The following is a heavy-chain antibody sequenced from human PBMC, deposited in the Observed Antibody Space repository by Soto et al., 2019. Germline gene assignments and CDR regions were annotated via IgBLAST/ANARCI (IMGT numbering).Heavy chain of an antibody. CDR1: GYTFTSYG. J-gene: IGHJ5*02. V-gene: IGHV1-18*01. CDR3: ARERGDYCSGGSCPQGWFDP. Sequence: ASVKVSCKASGYTFTSYGISWVRQAPGQGLEWMGWISAYNGNTNYAQKLQGRVTMTTDTSTSTAYMELRSLRSDDTAVYYCARERGDYCSGGSCPQGWFDPWGQGTLVTVSS. D-gene: IGHD2-15*01. CDR2: ISAYNGNT.